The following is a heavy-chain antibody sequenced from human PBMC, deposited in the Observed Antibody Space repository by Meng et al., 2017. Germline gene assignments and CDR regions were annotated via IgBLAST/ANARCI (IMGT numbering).Heavy chain of an antibody. V-gene: IGHV1-18*01. CDR2: INTYNGKT. CDR1: GDTLSSDG. Sequence: QGQLVQSGAGVKKPGASVKVSCEASGDTLSSDGFSWVRQAPGQGLEWLGWINTYNGKTDYAQKFQGRITMTTDTFTSTAYMELRNLRSDDTAVYYCATRGNPYLNCWGQGTLVTVSS. J-gene: IGHJ4*02. CDR3: ATRGNPYLNC.